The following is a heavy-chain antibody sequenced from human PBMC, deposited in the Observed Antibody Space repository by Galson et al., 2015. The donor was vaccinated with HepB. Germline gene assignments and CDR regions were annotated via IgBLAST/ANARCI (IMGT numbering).Heavy chain of an antibody. J-gene: IGHJ6*02. CDR1: GGTFSSYA. CDR2: IIPIFGTA. D-gene: IGHD6-6*01. V-gene: IGHV1-69*06. Sequence: SVKVSCKASGGTFSSYAISWVRQAPGQGLEWMGGIIPIFGTANYAQKFQGRVTITADKSTSTAYMELSSLRSEDTAVYYCGARGSSPKDYYYYGMDVWGQGTTVTVSS. CDR3: GARGSSPKDYYYYGMDV.